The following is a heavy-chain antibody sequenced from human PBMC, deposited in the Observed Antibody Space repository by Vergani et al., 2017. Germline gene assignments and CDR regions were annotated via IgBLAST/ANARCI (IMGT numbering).Heavy chain of an antibody. CDR3: ATFNYYARSGYGVT. V-gene: IGHV1-2*02. Sequence: QVQLVQSGAEVKKPGASVKVSCKASRYTFTDYYMHWVRQAPGQGLEWMGWINPNTGGTDYAQNFQGRVALTRDTSIRTAYMELSRVRSDDTAVYYCATFNYYARSGYGVTWVQGTLVTVSS. J-gene: IGHJ5*02. D-gene: IGHD3-22*01. CDR2: INPNTGGT. CDR1: RYTFTDYY.